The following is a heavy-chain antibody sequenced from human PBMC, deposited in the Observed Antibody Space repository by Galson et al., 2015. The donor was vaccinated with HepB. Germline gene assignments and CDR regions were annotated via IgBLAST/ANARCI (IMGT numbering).Heavy chain of an antibody. CDR1: GYSFTSYW. V-gene: IGHV5-10-1*01. D-gene: IGHD6-13*01. CDR3: ARSWPGAAAPAGVCY. Sequence: QSGAEVKKPGESLRISCKGSGYSFTSYWISWVRQMPGKGLEWMGRIDPSDSYTNYSPSFQGHVTISADKSISTAYLQWSSLKASDTAMYYCARSWPGAAAPAGVCYWGQGTLVTVSS. CDR2: IDPSDSYT. J-gene: IGHJ4*02.